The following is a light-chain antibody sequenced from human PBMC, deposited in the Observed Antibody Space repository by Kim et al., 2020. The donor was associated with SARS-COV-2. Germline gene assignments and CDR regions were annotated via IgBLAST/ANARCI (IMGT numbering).Light chain of an antibody. J-gene: IGLJ2*01. CDR2: VNSDGSH. CDR3: QTWDTGIQV. Sequence: GASVKLTCTLSSGHTNAIAWHQQQPGKGPRYLMKVNSDGSHSTGDGIPDRFSGSRSGAEHYLTISSLQSEDEADYYCQTWDTGIQVFGGGTQLTVL. V-gene: IGLV4-69*01. CDR1: SGHTNA.